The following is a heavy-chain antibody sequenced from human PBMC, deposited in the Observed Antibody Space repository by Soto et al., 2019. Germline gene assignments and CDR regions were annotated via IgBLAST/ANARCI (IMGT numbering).Heavy chain of an antibody. CDR2: IYPGDSDT. Sequence: PGESLRICCKGSGYSFTGYWIGWVRQMPGKGLEWMGIIYPGDSDTRYSPSFQGQVTISADKSISTAYLQWSSLKVSDTAMYYCARLPDTMTKPLDVWGQGTTVTVSS. J-gene: IGHJ6*02. CDR3: ARLPDTMTKPLDV. CDR1: GYSFTGYW. D-gene: IGHD3-22*01. V-gene: IGHV5-51*01.